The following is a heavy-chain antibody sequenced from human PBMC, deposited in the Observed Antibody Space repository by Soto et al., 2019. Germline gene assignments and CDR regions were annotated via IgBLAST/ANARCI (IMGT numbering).Heavy chain of an antibody. CDR3: ARDEAGSSGWYYFDY. D-gene: IGHD6-19*01. J-gene: IGHJ4*02. CDR2: ISAYNGNT. CDR1: GYTFTSYG. Sequence: ASVKVSCKASGYTFTSYGISWVRQAPGQGLEWMGWISAYNGNTNYAQKLQGRVTMTTDTSTSTAYMELRSLRSDDTAVYYCARDEAGSSGWYYFDYWGQGTLVTVSS. V-gene: IGHV1-18*01.